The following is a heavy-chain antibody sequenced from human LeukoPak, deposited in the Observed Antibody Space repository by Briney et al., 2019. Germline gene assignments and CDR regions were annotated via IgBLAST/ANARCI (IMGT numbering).Heavy chain of an antibody. CDR2: IYYSGST. CDR3: ASGEMATSFDY. J-gene: IGHJ4*02. V-gene: IGHV4-61*01. D-gene: IGHD5-24*01. CDR1: SGSISSGSYY. Sequence: SETLSLTCTVSSGSISSGSYYWSWIRQPPGKGLEWIGYIYYSGSTNYNPSLKSRVTISVDTSKNQFSLKLSSVTAADTAVYYCASGEMATSFDYWGQGTLVTVSS.